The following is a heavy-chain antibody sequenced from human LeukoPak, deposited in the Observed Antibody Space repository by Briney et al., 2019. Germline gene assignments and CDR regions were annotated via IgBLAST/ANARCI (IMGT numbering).Heavy chain of an antibody. J-gene: IGHJ4*02. D-gene: IGHD3-10*01. CDR1: GYTFTSYG. V-gene: IGHV1-18*04. Sequence: ASVKVSCKASGYTFTSYGISWVRQAPGQGLEWMGWISAYNGNTNYAQKLQGRVTMTTDTSTSTAYMELRSLRSDDTAVYYCARVGYYGSGSYHREYWGQGTLVTVSS. CDR3: ARVGYYGSGSYHREY. CDR2: ISAYNGNT.